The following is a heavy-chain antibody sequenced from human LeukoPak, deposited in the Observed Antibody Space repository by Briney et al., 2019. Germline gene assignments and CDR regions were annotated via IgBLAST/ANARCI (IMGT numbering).Heavy chain of an antibody. D-gene: IGHD3-10*01. Sequence: SETLSLTCTVSGGSISNYYWSWIRQPAGKGLEWIGRISTSGSTNYNPSLRSRVTMSVDTSKNQFSLRLTSLTAADTAVYYCARDFTYYYGSGSLSGAFDIWGQGTMVTVSS. CDR2: ISTSGST. CDR3: ARDFTYYYGSGSLSGAFDI. CDR1: GGSISNYY. V-gene: IGHV4-4*07. J-gene: IGHJ3*02.